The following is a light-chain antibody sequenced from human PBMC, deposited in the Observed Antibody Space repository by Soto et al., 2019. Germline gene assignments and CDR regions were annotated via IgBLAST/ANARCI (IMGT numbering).Light chain of an antibody. J-gene: IGKJ4*01. Sequence: DVQMTQSPSSLSAFVGDRVTITCRASQGIAPYLAWFQQKPGKVPKLLIYATSTLQSGVPSRFSGSGSVTEFTRTISSLQPEDVATYYCQKYSTAPLTFGGENKVEIK. V-gene: IGKV1-27*01. CDR1: QGIAPY. CDR2: ATS. CDR3: QKYSTAPLT.